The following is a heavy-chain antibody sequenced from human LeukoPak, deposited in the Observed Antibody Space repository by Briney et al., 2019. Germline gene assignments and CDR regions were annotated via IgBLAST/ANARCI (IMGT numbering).Heavy chain of an antibody. CDR2: MSPNSGDT. CDR3: VRTPPNWGFDY. Sequence: GASVNVSCKASGYTFTSHDINWVRQATGQGLEWMGWMSPNSGDTGYAQKFQGRITTTSDSSISTAYMELSSLRSEDTAIYYCVRTPPNWGFDYWGQGTLVTVSS. V-gene: IGHV1-8*01. CDR1: GYTFTSHD. D-gene: IGHD7-27*01. J-gene: IGHJ4*02.